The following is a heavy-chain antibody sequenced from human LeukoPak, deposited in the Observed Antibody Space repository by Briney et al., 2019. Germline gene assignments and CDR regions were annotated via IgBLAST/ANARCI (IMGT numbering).Heavy chain of an antibody. CDR3: ARDQGVAAAGTVGNFDY. D-gene: IGHD6-13*01. V-gene: IGHV3-7*01. CDR2: IKEDGGEK. J-gene: IGHJ4*02. CDR1: GFTFSSYG. Sequence: PGGSLRLSCAASGFTFSSYGMHWVRQAPGKGLEWVAHIKEDGGEKYYVDSVKGRFTISRDNAKSLLFLQMDGLRAEDTAVYYCARDQGVAAAGTVGNFDYWGQGTLVTVSS.